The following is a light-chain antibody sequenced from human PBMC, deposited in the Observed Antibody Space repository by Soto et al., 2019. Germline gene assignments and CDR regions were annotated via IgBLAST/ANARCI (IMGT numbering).Light chain of an antibody. V-gene: IGLV2-14*01. CDR2: DVS. CDR1: SSDVGGYNY. Sequence: QSALTQPASVSGSPGQSITISCTGTSSDVGGYNYVSWYQQHPGKAPKLMIYDVSNRPSGVSNRFSGSKSGNTASLTISWVQAEEGAYYYCSSYTSSSTPYVFGTGTKVPS. J-gene: IGLJ1*01. CDR3: SSYTSSSTPYV.